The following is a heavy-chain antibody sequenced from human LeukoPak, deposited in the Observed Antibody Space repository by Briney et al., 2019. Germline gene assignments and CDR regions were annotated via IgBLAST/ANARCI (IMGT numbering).Heavy chain of an antibody. CDR1: GFTFTNSA. CDR3: AVYCGGDCYHDY. Sequence: ASVKVSCKASGFTFTNSAVQWVRQARGQRLEWIGWIVVGSGNTNYAQKFQERITITRDMSTSTVYMELSSLRSEDTAIYYRAVYCGGDCYHDYWGQGTLVTVSS. V-gene: IGHV1-58*01. J-gene: IGHJ4*02. D-gene: IGHD2-21*02. CDR2: IVVGSGNT.